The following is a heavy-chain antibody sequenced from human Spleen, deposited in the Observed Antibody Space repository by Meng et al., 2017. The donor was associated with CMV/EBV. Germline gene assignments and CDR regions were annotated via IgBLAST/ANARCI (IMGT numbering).Heavy chain of an antibody. CDR3: ARDPRISNWFDP. CDR1: GGSFSAYY. D-gene: IGHD2-15*01. CDR2: INQSGST. V-gene: IGHV4-34*01. Sequence: SETLSLTCAVYGGSFSAYYWTWIRQSPGKGLEWVGDINQSGSTNYTPSLKSRVILSVDKSKNQFSLKLSSVTAADTAVYYCARDPRISNWFDPWGQGTLVTVSS. J-gene: IGHJ5*02.